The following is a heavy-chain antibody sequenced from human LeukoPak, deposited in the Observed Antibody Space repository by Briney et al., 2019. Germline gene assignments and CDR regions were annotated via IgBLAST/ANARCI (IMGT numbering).Heavy chain of an antibody. Sequence: GGSLRLSCAASGFTFSSYGMHWVRQAPGKGLEWVAVISYDGSNKYYADSVKGRFTSSRDNSKNTLYLQMNSLRAEDTAVYYCARDSYGDANFDTWGQGTLVTVSS. CDR3: ARDSYGDANFDT. CDR1: GFTFSSYG. J-gene: IGHJ4*02. V-gene: IGHV3-30*03. CDR2: ISYDGSNK. D-gene: IGHD4-17*01.